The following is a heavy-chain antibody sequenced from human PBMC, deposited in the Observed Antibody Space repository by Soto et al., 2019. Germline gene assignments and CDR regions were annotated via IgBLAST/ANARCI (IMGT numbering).Heavy chain of an antibody. CDR1: GGSISSSSFH. V-gene: IGHV4-39*01. J-gene: IGHJ5*02. CDR2: IYYSGST. Sequence: SETLSLTCTVSGGSISSSSFHWGWIRQPPGKGLEWIGSIYYSGSTYYSPSLKSRVTKSVDTSKKQYSLKLSSVTAADTAVYYCARRERAAGTDWWFDPWGQGTLVTVSS. CDR3: ARRERAAGTDWWFDP. D-gene: IGHD6-13*01.